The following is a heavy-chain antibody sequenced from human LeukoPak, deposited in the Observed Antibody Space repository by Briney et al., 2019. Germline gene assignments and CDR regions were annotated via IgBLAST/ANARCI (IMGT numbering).Heavy chain of an antibody. CDR2: ISSSSSYI. V-gene: IGHV3-21*01. D-gene: IGHD1-26*01. CDR3: ARGGRGSGSYRGLIDY. CDR1: GFTFSSYS. Sequence: GGSLRLSRAASGFTFSSYSMNWVRQAPGKGLEWGSSISSSSSYIYYADSVKGRFTISRDNAKNSLYLQMNSLRAEGTAVYYCARGGRGSGSYRGLIDYWGQGTLVTVSS. J-gene: IGHJ4*02.